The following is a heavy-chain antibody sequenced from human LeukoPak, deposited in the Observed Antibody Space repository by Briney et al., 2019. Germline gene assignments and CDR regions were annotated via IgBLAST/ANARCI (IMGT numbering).Heavy chain of an antibody. CDR3: ARGITGHYGNDF. Sequence: GGSLRLSCAASGFTFSYYGMHWVRQAPGKGLEWVAVIWYDGSDKYYADSVKGRFAISRDNAKNMLYLQMNSLRAEDTAVYYCARGITGHYGNDFWGQGTLVTVSS. D-gene: IGHD3-9*01. CDR2: IWYDGSDK. J-gene: IGHJ4*02. CDR1: GFTFSYYG. V-gene: IGHV3-33*01.